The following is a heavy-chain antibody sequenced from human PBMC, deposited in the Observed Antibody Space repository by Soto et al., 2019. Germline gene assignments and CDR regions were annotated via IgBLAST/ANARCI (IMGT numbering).Heavy chain of an antibody. CDR1: GYTFIDYY. CDR2: ISPRSGGT. D-gene: IGHD3-9*01. V-gene: IGHV1-2*02. CDR3: ARPPGYISDWYYFDL. J-gene: IGHJ4*02. Sequence: ASVKVSCKASGYTFIDYYMHLVRQAPGQGFEWMGRISPRSGGTNYAQKFQGRVTMTWDTSLNTAYMELSSLISEDTAVYYCARPPGYISDWYYFDLWGQGTPVTVSS.